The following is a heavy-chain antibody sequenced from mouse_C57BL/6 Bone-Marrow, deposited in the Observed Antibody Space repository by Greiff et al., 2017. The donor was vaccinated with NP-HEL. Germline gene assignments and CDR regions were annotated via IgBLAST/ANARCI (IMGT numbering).Heavy chain of an antibody. CDR1: GYTFTSYG. CDR2: IYPRSGNT. D-gene: IGHD2-2*01. CDR3: ERLVDHYFDY. V-gene: IGHV1-81*01. J-gene: IGHJ2*01. Sequence: VQLQQSGAELARPGASVKLSCKASGYTFTSYGISWVKQRTGQGPEWIGEIYPRSGNTYYNEKFKGKATLTADKSSSTAYMELRSLTSEDSAVYFCERLVDHYFDYWGQGTTLTVSS.